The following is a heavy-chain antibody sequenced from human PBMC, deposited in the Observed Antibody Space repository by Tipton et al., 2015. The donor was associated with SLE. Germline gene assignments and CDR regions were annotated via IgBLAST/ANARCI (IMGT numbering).Heavy chain of an antibody. CDR3: AKDVFYDNWGFDN. V-gene: IGHV3-30*04. D-gene: IGHD7-27*01. Sequence: SLRLSCAASGFSFSSYAMHWVRQAPGKGLEWVAVISYDGSNKYYADSVKGRFTISGDNGKNSLYLQMNSLTPEDTAVYYCAKDVFYDNWGFDNWGQGTLVTVSS. J-gene: IGHJ4*02. CDR2: ISYDGSNK. CDR1: GFSFSSYA.